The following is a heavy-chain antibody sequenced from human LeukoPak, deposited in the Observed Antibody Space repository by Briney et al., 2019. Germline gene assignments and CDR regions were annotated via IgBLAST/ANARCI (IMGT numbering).Heavy chain of an antibody. CDR3: AKDYRPKYYYDSSGHFDY. Sequence: GGSLRLSCAASGFTFSSYAMSWVRQAPGKGLEWVSAISGSGGSTYYADSVKGRFTTSRDNSKNTLYLQMNSLRAEDTAVYYCAKDYRPKYYYDSSGHFDYWGQGTLVTVSS. D-gene: IGHD3-22*01. J-gene: IGHJ4*02. CDR1: GFTFSSYA. CDR2: ISGSGGST. V-gene: IGHV3-23*01.